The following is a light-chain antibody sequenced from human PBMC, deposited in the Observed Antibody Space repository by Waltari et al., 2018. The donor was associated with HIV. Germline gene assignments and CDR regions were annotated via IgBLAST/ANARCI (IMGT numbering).Light chain of an antibody. CDR3: SSYTSSSTPVV. CDR1: RSAVGGYNY. V-gene: IGLV2-14*01. CDR2: EVS. J-gene: IGLJ2*01. Sequence: QSALTQPASVSGSPGQAITIPCPGTRSAVGGYNYVFWYQQHPGKAPKLIIYEVSNRPSGVSNRFSGSKSGNTASLTISGLQAEDEADYYCSSYTSSSTPVVFGGGTKVTVL.